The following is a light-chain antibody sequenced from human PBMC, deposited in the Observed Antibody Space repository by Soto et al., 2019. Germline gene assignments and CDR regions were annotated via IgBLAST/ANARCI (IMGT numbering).Light chain of an antibody. CDR2: AAS. J-gene: IGKJ4*01. Sequence: DIQLTQSPSSVSASIGDSVTITCRASQDISTWLAWYQHKPGKAPKLLIFAASSLQTGVPSRFXGSGSGTDFTLTISGLQAEDFATDYCQQANSFFALSFGGGTHVEIK. CDR1: QDISTW. V-gene: IGKV1D-12*01. CDR3: QQANSFFALS.